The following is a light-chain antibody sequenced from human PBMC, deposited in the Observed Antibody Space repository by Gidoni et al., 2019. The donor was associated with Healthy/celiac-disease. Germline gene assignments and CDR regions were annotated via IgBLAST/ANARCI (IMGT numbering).Light chain of an antibody. CDR2: AAS. CDR3: QQLNSYSWT. CDR1: QGISSY. J-gene: IGKJ1*01. V-gene: IGKV1-9*01. Sequence: DIKLTQSPSFLSASVGDRVTITCRASQGISSYLAWYQQKPGKAPTLLIYAASTLQSGVPSRFSGSGSGTEFTLTISSLQPEDFATYYCQQLNSYSWTFGQGTKVEIK.